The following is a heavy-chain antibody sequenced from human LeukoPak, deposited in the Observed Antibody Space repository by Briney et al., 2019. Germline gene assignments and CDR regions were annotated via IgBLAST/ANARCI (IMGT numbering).Heavy chain of an antibody. J-gene: IGHJ3*02. CDR3: ARVEAGGYSSGWYQDRDAFDI. D-gene: IGHD6-19*01. V-gene: IGHV6-1*01. CDR2: TYYRSKWYN. CDR1: GDSVSSNSAA. Sequence: SQTLSLTCAISGDSVSSNSAAWNWIRQSPSRGLEWLGRTYYRSKWYNDYAVSVKSRITINPDTSKNQFSLQLNSVTAADTAVYYCARVEAGGYSSGWYQDRDAFDIWGQGTMVTVSS.